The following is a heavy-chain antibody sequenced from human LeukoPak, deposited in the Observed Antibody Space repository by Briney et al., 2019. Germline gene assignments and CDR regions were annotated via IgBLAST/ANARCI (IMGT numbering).Heavy chain of an antibody. V-gene: IGHV3-23*01. D-gene: IGHD2-15*01. CDR1: GFTFSSHA. J-gene: IGHJ4*02. CDR3: AKDIEASI. Sequence: GGSLRLSCAGSGFTFSSHAMSWVRQAPGKGLEWVSLISHSGANTFYADSVKGRFTVSRDNSKNMMYLQMNSLRAEDTAVYYCAKDIEASIWGQGTLVTVSS. CDR2: ISHSGANT.